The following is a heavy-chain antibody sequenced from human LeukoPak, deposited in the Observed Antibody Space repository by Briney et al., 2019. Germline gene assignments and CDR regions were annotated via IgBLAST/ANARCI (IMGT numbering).Heavy chain of an antibody. J-gene: IGHJ2*01. CDR3: AKARSSGWPGWYFDL. Sequence: PGGSLRLSCAASGFTFDDYAMHWVRQAPGKGLEWVSGISWNSGSIGYADSVKGRLTISRDNAKNSLYLQMNSLRAEDTALYYCAKARSSGWPGWYFDLWGRGTLVTVSS. D-gene: IGHD6-19*01. CDR1: GFTFDDYA. V-gene: IGHV3-9*01. CDR2: ISWNSGSI.